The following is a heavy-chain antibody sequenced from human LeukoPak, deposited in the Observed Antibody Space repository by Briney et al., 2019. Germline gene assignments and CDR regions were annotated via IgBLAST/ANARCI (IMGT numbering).Heavy chain of an antibody. CDR2: ISRSGVST. Sequence: GGSLRLSCAASGFTFSNYDLSWVRQAPGKGLEWVSTISRSGVSTYHADSVKGRFTISRDNSKNTLYLQMHSLRADDTAVYYCAKDSTVYEVYPFDIWGQGTLVTVSS. D-gene: IGHD5/OR15-5a*01. J-gene: IGHJ3*02. CDR1: GFTFSNYD. CDR3: AKDSTVYEVYPFDI. V-gene: IGHV3-23*01.